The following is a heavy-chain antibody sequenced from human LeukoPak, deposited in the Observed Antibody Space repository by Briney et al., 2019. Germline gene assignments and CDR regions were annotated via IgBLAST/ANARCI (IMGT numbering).Heavy chain of an antibody. D-gene: IGHD6-6*01. CDR3: ARQFGPIAAQDY. CDR2: IYPGDSDT. Sequence: GESLQISCKGSGSIFTSYWIGWVRQLPGKGLEWMGIIYPGDSDTRYSPSFQGQVTISADKSISTAYLQWSSLKASDTAMYYCARQFGPIAAQDYWGQGTLVTVSS. V-gene: IGHV5-51*01. CDR1: GSIFTSYW. J-gene: IGHJ4*02.